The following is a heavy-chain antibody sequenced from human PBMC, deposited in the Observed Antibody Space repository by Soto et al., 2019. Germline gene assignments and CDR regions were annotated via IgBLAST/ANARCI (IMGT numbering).Heavy chain of an antibody. CDR3: AIEKLGAASVHVFDI. D-gene: IGHD2-15*01. Sequence: GGSLRLSCAVSGFTFNSYSMNWVRQAPGKGLEWVSSISSFSNYMYYTDSVKGRFTISRDNAKNSLYLQMNSLRAEDTAVYYCAIEKLGAASVHVFDIWGQGTMVTVSS. CDR2: ISSFSNYM. V-gene: IGHV3-21*01. CDR1: GFTFNSYS. J-gene: IGHJ3*02.